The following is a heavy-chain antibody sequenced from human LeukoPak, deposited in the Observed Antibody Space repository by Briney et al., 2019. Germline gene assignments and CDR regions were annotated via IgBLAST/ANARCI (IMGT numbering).Heavy chain of an antibody. Sequence: SSVKVSCKASVGTFSSYAISWVRQAPGQGLEWMGGIIPIFGTANYAQKFQGRVTITTDESTSTAYMELSSLRSEDPAVYYCASSHRMVRGVIPAYYYYMDVWGKGTTVTVSS. CDR3: ASSHRMVRGVIPAYYYYMDV. D-gene: IGHD3-10*01. V-gene: IGHV1-69*05. CDR2: IIPIFGTA. CDR1: VGTFSSYA. J-gene: IGHJ6*03.